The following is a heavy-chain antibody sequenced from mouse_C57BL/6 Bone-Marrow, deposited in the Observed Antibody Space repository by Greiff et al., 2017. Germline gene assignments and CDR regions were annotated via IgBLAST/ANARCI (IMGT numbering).Heavy chain of an antibody. V-gene: IGHV14-4*01. CDR2: IDPENGDT. Sequence: EVKLQESGAELVRPGASVKLSCTASGFNFKDYYMHWVKQRPEQGLEWIGGIDPENGDTEYASKFQGKATITADTSSSTAYLQLSGLTSEDTAVYYCTQPYYFDYWGQGTTLTVSA. J-gene: IGHJ2*01. CDR3: TQPYYFDY. D-gene: IGHD6-1*01. CDR1: GFNFKDYY.